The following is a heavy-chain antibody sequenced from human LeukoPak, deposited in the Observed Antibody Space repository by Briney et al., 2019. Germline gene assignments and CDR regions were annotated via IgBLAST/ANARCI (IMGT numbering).Heavy chain of an antibody. CDR3: ARGRLLWFGELSLSDNWFDP. J-gene: IGHJ5*02. CDR2: INHSGST. D-gene: IGHD3-10*01. Sequence: TSETLSLTSAVYGGSFSGYYWSWIRQPPGKGLEWIGEINHSGSTNYNPSLKSRVTISVDTSKNQFSLKLSSVTAADTAVYYCARGRLLWFGELSLSDNWFDPWGQGTLVTVSS. V-gene: IGHV4-34*01. CDR1: GGSFSGYY.